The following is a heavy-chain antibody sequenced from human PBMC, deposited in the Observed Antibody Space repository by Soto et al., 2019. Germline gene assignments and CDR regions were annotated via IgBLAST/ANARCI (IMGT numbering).Heavy chain of an antibody. CDR1: GVSLSTSGVG. Sequence: QITLKASGPTLMKPTQTLTLTCTFSGVSLSTSGVGVGWSRQPPGKALQGLALIYWDDDKRYSPSLKNRLTITKDTSKNKVVLTMTNMDPEDTATYYCAHRRSDGWYDFDYWGQGTRVTVSS. D-gene: IGHD6-19*01. V-gene: IGHV2-5*02. CDR2: IYWDDDK. J-gene: IGHJ4*02. CDR3: AHRRSDGWYDFDY.